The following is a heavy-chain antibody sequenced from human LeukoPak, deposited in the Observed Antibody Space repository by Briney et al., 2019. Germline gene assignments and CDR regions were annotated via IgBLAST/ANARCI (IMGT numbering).Heavy chain of an antibody. J-gene: IGHJ4*02. V-gene: IGHV4-34*01. CDR1: GGSFSGYY. D-gene: IGHD5-18*01. CDR3: ARQVTFGYAYAYYFDY. Sequence: SETLSLTCAVYGGSFSGYYWSWIRQPPGKGLEWIGEINHSGSTNYNPSLKSRVTISVDTSKNQFSLKLSSVSAADTAVYYCARQVTFGYAYAYYFDYWGQGSLVTVSS. CDR2: INHSGST.